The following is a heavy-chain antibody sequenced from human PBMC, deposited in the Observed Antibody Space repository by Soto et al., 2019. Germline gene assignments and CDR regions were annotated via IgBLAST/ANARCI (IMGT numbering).Heavy chain of an antibody. CDR1: GFTFSNAW. CDR2: IKSKTDGGTT. D-gene: IGHD2-2*01. Sequence: EVQLVESGGGLVKPGGSLRLSCAASGFTFSNAWMSWVRQAPGKGLEWVGRIKSKTDGGTTDYAAPVKGRFTISRDDSKNPLSRQRNAVTAEDTAVYYCTTISAAMVAFDIWGQGTMVTVSS. J-gene: IGHJ3*02. CDR3: TTISAAMVAFDI. V-gene: IGHV3-15*01.